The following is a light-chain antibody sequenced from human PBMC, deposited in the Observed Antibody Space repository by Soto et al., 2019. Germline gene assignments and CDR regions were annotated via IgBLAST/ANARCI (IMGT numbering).Light chain of an antibody. CDR3: HQYDSSPLT. V-gene: IGKV3-20*01. CDR1: QRVRSSY. J-gene: IGKJ4*01. Sequence: EIVLTQSPGTLSLSPGERATLSCRASQRVRSSYLAWYQQKPGQAPRLLIYGASSRATGIPDRFSGSGSGTDFTLTISRLEPEDFAVYYCHQYDSSPLTFGGGTKVEIK. CDR2: GAS.